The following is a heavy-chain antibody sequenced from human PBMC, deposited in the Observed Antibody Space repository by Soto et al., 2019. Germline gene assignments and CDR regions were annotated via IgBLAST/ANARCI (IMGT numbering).Heavy chain of an antibody. Sequence: ASETLSLTCSVSGYSVSSSDYYWAWIRQPPGKGLEWIGSMLYSGLTYYTPSLKSRVTLSVDTSKNQFSVRLNSVTASDTAVYYCAPLSVSLSGPYGIHVWGQGTTVTVSS. CDR1: GYSVSSSDYY. CDR3: APLSVSLSGPYGIHV. V-gene: IGHV4-39*01. D-gene: IGHD2-15*01. J-gene: IGHJ6*02. CDR2: MLYSGLT.